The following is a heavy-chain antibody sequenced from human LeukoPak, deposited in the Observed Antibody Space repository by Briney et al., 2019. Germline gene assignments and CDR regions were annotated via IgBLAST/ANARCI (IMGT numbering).Heavy chain of an antibody. CDR1: GGSISSYY. CDR2: IYYSGST. V-gene: IGHV4-59*01. CDR3: ARVGGHTYYDFWSGYFYGMDV. J-gene: IGHJ6*02. Sequence: SETLSLTCTVSGGSISSYYWSWIRQPPGKGLEWIGYIYYSGSTNYNPSLKSRVTISVDTPKNQFSLKLSSVTAADTAVYYCARVGGHTYYDFWSGYFYGMDVWGQGTTVTVSS. D-gene: IGHD3-3*01.